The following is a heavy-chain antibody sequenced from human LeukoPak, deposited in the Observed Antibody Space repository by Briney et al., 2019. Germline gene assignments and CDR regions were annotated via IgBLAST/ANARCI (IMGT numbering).Heavy chain of an antibody. CDR3: AKDLYSNGWYNYFGP. CDR1: GLTFSTYG. D-gene: IGHD6-19*01. V-gene: IGHV3-30*18. Sequence: PGRSLRLSCAASGLTFSTYGTHWVRQAPGKGLEWVAMISHDGSDKYYADSVKGRFTISRDNSKNTLYLQMNSLTTDDTAMYHCAKDLYSNGWYNYFGPWGQGTLVIVSS. J-gene: IGHJ5*02. CDR2: ISHDGSDK.